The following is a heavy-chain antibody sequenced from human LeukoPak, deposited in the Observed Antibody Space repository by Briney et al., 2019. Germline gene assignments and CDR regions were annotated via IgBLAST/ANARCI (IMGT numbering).Heavy chain of an antibody. CDR3: ASVDYGGNSWDYFDY. CDR2: VSYSGTT. Sequence: PSETLSLTCTVSGGSFSGYYWTWIRQPPGKGLEWIGYVSYSGTTNYNPSLKSRVTISVDTSKNQFSLKLSSVTAAGTALYYCASVDYGGNSWDYFDYWGQGTLVTVSS. CDR1: GGSFSGYY. D-gene: IGHD4-23*01. J-gene: IGHJ4*02. V-gene: IGHV4-59*01.